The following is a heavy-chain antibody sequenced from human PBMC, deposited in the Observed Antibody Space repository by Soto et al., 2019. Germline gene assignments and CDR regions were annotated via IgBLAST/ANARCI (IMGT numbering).Heavy chain of an antibody. CDR1: GGSFSGYY. D-gene: IGHD1-26*01. Sequence: SETLSLTCAVYGGSFSGYYWSWIRQPPGKGLEWIGEINYSGSTNYNPSLKSRVTISVDTSKNQFSLKLTSVTAADTAVYYCARVRGGGPFDDWGQGTLVTVSS. J-gene: IGHJ4*02. CDR3: ARVRGGGPFDD. CDR2: INYSGST. V-gene: IGHV4-34*01.